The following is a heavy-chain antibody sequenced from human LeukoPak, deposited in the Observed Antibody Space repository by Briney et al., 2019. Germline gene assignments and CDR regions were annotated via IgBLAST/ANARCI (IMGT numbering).Heavy chain of an antibody. Sequence: PSETPSLTCTVSGGSISRYYWSWIRQPPRKGLEWIGYIYYSGSTNYNPSLKSRVTISADTSKNQFSLKLSTVTAADTAAYYCARGEYQLLPFDYWGQGTLVTVSS. V-gene: IGHV4-59*01. CDR1: GGSISRYY. CDR2: IYYSGST. J-gene: IGHJ4*02. CDR3: ARGEYQLLPFDY. D-gene: IGHD2-2*01.